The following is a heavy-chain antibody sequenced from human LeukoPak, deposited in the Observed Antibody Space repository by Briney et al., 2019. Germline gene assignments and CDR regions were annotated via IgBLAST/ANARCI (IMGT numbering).Heavy chain of an antibody. D-gene: IGHD3-10*01. V-gene: IGHV3-53*01. CDR1: GSTVSSNY. J-gene: IGHJ3*02. CDR3: AREERLLWFGESISLGAFDI. Sequence: GGSLRLSCAASGSTVSSNYMSWVRQAPGKGLEWVSVIYSGGSTYYADSVKGRFTISRDNSKNTLYLQMNSLRAEDTAVYYCAREERLLWFGESISLGAFDIWGQGTMVTVSS. CDR2: IYSGGST.